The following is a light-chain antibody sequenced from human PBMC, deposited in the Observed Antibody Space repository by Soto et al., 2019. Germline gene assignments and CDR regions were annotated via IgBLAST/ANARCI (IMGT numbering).Light chain of an antibody. CDR2: GSS. J-gene: IGKJ2*01. Sequence: EVVLTQSPGTLSLSPGERATLSCRASQSVSNNYVAWYQQKPGQAPSLLIFGSSDRPTGIPDRFSGSGSGTDFTLTISRLEAEDFAVYYCQQYSSSPPYTFGQGTKVEIK. CDR1: QSVSNNY. V-gene: IGKV3-20*01. CDR3: QQYSSSPPYT.